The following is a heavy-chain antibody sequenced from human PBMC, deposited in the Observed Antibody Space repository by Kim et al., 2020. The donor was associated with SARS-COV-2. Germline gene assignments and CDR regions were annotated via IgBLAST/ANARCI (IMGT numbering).Heavy chain of an antibody. CDR3: ARGGRWLQYEYYGMDV. CDR2: INPNSGGT. CDR1: GYTFTGYY. J-gene: IGHJ6*02. D-gene: IGHD3-16*01. Sequence: SVKVSCKASGYTFTGYYMHWVRQAPGQGLEWMGWINPNSGGTNYAQKFQGRVTMTRDTSISTAYMELSRLRSDDTAVYYCARGGRWLQYEYYGMDVWGQGTTVTVSS. V-gene: IGHV1-2*02.